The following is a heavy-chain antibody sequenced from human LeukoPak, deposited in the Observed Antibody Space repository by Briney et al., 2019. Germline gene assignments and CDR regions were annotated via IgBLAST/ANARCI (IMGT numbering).Heavy chain of an antibody. J-gene: IGHJ4*02. Sequence: GESLKISCKGSGYSFTNYWVGWVRQMPGKGLEWMGIIYPGDSDTRYSPSFQGQVTISADRSISTAYLQWSSLKASDTAMYYCARRALYYDSSGYYGHHFDYWGQGTLVTVSS. V-gene: IGHV5-51*01. CDR1: GYSFTNYW. CDR3: ARRALYYDSSGYYGHHFDY. CDR2: IYPGDSDT. D-gene: IGHD3-22*01.